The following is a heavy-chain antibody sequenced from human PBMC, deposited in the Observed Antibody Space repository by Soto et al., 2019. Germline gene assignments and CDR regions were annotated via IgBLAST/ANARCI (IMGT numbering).Heavy chain of an antibody. J-gene: IGHJ3*02. CDR3: ASTAVNDLDADSSAFDI. V-gene: IGHV1-69*02. D-gene: IGHD1-1*01. CDR2: VIPIIGEG. Sequence: QVQLVQSGAEVKEPGSSVKVSCKVSGGTFSSQTINWVRQVPGQGLEWMGSVIPIIGEGKYAQSFLGRVTITADRSTTSASREMRSLSLEEPAVYFCASTAVNDLDADSSAFDIWGQGTMVTVSS. CDR1: GGTFSSQT.